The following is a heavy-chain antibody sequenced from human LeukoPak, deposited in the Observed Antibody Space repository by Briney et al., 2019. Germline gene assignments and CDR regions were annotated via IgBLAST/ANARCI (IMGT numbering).Heavy chain of an antibody. V-gene: IGHV3-66*01. CDR3: ARDGIQLWLRGYFDY. J-gene: IGHJ4*02. Sequence: GGSLRLSCAASGFTFNTYWMHWVRQAPGKGLEWVSVIYSGGSTYYADSVKGRFTISRDNSKNTLYLQMNSLRAEDTAVYYCARDGIQLWLRGYFDYWGQGTLVTVSS. CDR2: IYSGGST. D-gene: IGHD5-18*01. CDR1: GFTFNTYW.